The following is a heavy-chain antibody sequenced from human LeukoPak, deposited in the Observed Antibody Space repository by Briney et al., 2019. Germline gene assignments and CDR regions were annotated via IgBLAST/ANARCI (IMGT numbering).Heavy chain of an antibody. D-gene: IGHD3-22*01. Sequence: GGSLRLSCAASGFTFSSYWMHWVRQAPGKGLVWVSRINSDGSSTSYADSVKGRFTISRDNAKNTLYPQMNSLRAEHTAVYYCAREVGDYYYDSSGYPDYWGQGTLVTVSS. CDR2: INSDGSST. J-gene: IGHJ4*02. V-gene: IGHV3-74*01. CDR1: GFTFSSYW. CDR3: AREVGDYYYDSSGYPDY.